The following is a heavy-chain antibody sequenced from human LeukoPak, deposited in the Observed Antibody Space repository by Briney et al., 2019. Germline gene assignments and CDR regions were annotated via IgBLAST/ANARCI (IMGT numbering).Heavy chain of an antibody. V-gene: IGHV4-4*09. CDR2: IHTSGGT. Sequence: SETLSLTCTASGGSISSSHWSWIRQPPGKGLEWIGNIHTSGGTNYSPSLKSRVTISADTSRNQFSLKLSSVTAADTAVYYCARGTSTVVTPNYYYYYCMDVWAKGPRSPSP. CDR1: GGSISSSH. CDR3: ARGTSTVVTPNYYYYYCMDV. J-gene: IGHJ6*03. D-gene: IGHD4-23*01.